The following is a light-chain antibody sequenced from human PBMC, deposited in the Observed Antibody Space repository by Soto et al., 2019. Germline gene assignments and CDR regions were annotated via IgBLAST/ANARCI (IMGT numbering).Light chain of an antibody. J-gene: IGKJ2*01. Sequence: DIVMTQSPDSLAVSLGERATINCKSSQSVLSTSNNINYLGWYQKKPGQPPKLLIYGTSTRESGVPDRFSGSGSGTDFTLTISSMQAEDVAVYYCQQYLDTPPFMHAFGQGTHLEIK. V-gene: IGKV4-1*01. CDR2: GTS. CDR1: QSVLSTSNNINY. CDR3: QQYLDTPPFMHA.